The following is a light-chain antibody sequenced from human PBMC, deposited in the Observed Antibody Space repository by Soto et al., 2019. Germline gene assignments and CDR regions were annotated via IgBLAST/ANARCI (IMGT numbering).Light chain of an antibody. CDR2: SNN. Sequence: QFVLTQPPSASGTPGQRVTISCSGRSSNIGSNYVYWYQQLPGTAPKLLIYSNNQRPSGVPDRFSGSKSGTSASLAISGLRSEDEADYYCAAWDDSLSGVVFGGGTKLTVL. CDR3: AAWDDSLSGVV. CDR1: SSNIGSNY. V-gene: IGLV1-47*02. J-gene: IGLJ2*01.